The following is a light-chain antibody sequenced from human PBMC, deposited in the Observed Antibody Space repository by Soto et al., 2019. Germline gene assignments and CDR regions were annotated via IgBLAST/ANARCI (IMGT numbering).Light chain of an antibody. CDR2: AAS. Sequence: DIQITQPPSTLSASALDTVTLTFRASESIDNWLAWYQQKPGKAPKLLLFAASTLVGGVPSRFSGRGSGTEFTLTISSLQADDFATYYCQQYHTDWTCGQGTKVDIK. CDR3: QQYHTDWT. CDR1: ESIDNW. J-gene: IGKJ1*01. V-gene: IGKV1-5*01.